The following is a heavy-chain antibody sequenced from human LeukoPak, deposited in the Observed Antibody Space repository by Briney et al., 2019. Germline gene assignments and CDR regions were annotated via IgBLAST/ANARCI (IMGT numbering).Heavy chain of an antibody. CDR2: ISPLFGSA. D-gene: IGHD2-2*01. CDR1: GGTFSRYT. V-gene: IGHV1-69*13. Sequence: GASVKVSCKASGGTFSRYTLNWVRQAPGQGLEWMGGISPLFGSAKYAQKFQGRVTITADESTSTAYMELSSLRSEDTAVYYCARVVVPAATPSRYFDYWGQGTLVTVSS. J-gene: IGHJ4*02. CDR3: ARVVVPAATPSRYFDY.